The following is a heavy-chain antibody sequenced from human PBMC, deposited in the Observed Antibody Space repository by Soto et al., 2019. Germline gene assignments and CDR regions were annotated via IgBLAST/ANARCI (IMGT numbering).Heavy chain of an antibody. CDR2: ISSSGSTI. J-gene: IGHJ4*02. V-gene: IGHV3-48*03. CDR3: ARDLRDYGDYYFDY. D-gene: IGHD4-17*01. CDR1: GFTFSSYE. Sequence: GSLRLSCAASGFTFSSYEMNWARQAPGKGLEWVSYISSSGSTIYYADSVKGRFTISRDNAKNSLYLQMNSLRAEDTAVYYCARDLRDYGDYYFDYWGQGTLVTVSS.